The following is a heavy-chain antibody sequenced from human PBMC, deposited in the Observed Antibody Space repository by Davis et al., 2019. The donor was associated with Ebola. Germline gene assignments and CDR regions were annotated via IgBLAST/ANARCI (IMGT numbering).Heavy chain of an antibody. D-gene: IGHD3-22*01. CDR2: IWYDGSNK. V-gene: IGHV3-33*01. Sequence: PGGSLRLSCAASGFTFSSYGMHWVRQAPGKGLEWVAVIWYDGSNKYYADSVKGRFTISRDNSKNTLYLQMNSLRAEDTAVYYCARSFTMIVVVDAFDIWGQGTMVTVSS. CDR1: GFTFSSYG. CDR3: ARSFTMIVVVDAFDI. J-gene: IGHJ3*02.